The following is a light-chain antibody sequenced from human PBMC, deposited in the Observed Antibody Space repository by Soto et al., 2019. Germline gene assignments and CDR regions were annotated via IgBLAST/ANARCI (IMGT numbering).Light chain of an antibody. Sequence: DIQITHHPSTLSASVGDRVTITXXASQSISSWLAWYQQKPGKAPKLLIYKASSLESGVPSRFSGSGSGTEFTLTISSLQPDDFATYYCQQYNSYPWTFGQGTKVDIK. CDR1: QSISSW. J-gene: IGKJ1*01. V-gene: IGKV1-5*03. CDR3: QQYNSYPWT. CDR2: KAS.